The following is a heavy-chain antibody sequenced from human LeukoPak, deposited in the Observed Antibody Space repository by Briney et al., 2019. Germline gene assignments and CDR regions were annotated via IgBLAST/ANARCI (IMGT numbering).Heavy chain of an antibody. CDR1: XYTFTSYD. CDR2: MKPNRGNT. Sequence: ASVXXXXXXSXYTFTSYDINWVRRATGQGLEWIGWMKPNRGNTGYAQKFQGRVTMTRDTSISTAYMELSSLRSEDTAVYYCVAVVDTSFDYWGQGTPVTVSS. D-gene: IGHD2-15*01. CDR3: VAVVDTSFDY. J-gene: IGHJ4*02. V-gene: IGHV1-8*02.